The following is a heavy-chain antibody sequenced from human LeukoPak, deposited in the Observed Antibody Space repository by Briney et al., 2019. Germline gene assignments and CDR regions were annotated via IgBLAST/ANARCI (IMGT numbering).Heavy chain of an antibody. V-gene: IGHV3-11*04. CDR3: AARTNPVIFWFDP. J-gene: IGHJ5*02. CDR1: GFTFSDYY. D-gene: IGHD1-7*01. CDR2: ISSGGNPI. Sequence: PGGSLRLSCVASGFTFSDYYMSWIRQGPGKGLEWVSYISSGGNPIYYADSVRGRFTISRDNAKNSLYLQMNSLRAEDTAVYYCAARTNPVIFWFDPWGQGTLVTVSS.